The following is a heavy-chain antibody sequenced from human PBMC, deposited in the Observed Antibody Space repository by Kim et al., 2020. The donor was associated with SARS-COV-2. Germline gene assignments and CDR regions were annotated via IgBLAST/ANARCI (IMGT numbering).Heavy chain of an antibody. CDR1: GFTFSSYW. J-gene: IGHJ6*02. V-gene: IGHV3-7*01. CDR2: IKQDGSEG. D-gene: IGHD3-10*01. CDR3: ARSHTMVRGVNYGMDV. Sequence: GGSLRLSCAASGFTFSSYWMSWVRQAPGKGLEWVANIKQDGSEGYYVDSVKGRFTISRDNAKNSLDLQMNSLRAEDTAVYYCARSHTMVRGVNYGMDVWGQGTTVTVSS.